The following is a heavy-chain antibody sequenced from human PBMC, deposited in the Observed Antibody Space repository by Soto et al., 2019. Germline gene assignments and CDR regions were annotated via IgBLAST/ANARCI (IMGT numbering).Heavy chain of an antibody. J-gene: IGHJ4*02. Sequence: QITLKESGPTLVKPTQTLTLTCTFSGFSLSTSGVAVGWIRQPPGKALEWLALIYWDDDQRYSPSLNSRLTIAKDTSKNQVVLTMTNMAPVDTATYYCARPYDHVWAFRYWGQGTLVTVSS. CDR3: ARPYDHVWAFRY. CDR1: GFSLSTSGVA. V-gene: IGHV2-5*02. CDR2: IYWDDDQ. D-gene: IGHD3-16*01.